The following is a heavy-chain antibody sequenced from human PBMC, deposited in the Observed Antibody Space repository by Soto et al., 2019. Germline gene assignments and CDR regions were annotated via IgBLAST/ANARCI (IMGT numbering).Heavy chain of an antibody. Sequence: PSETMSLTWGVSGGSIGGGCDSWSWIRQPPGKGLEWIGYIYHSGSTYYNPSLKSRVTISADRSKNQFSLKLSSVTAADTAVYYCAAGGGLPRYYWGQGTLVTVSS. CDR2: IYHSGST. J-gene: IGHJ4*02. D-gene: IGHD5-12*01. CDR3: AAGGGLPRYY. V-gene: IGHV4-30-2*01. CDR1: GGSIGGGCDS.